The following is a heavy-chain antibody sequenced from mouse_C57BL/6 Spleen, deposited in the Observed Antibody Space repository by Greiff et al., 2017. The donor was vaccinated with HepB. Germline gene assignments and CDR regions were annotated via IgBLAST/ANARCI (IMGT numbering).Heavy chain of an antibody. D-gene: IGHD1-1*01. CDR3: ARRYYGSSWYFDV. CDR2: IDPSDSYT. J-gene: IGHJ1*03. CDR1: GYTFTSYW. V-gene: IGHV1-69*01. Sequence: QVQLQQPGAELVMPGASVKLSCKASGYTFTSYWMYWVKQRPGQGLEWIGEIDPSDSYTNYNQKFKGKSTLTVDKSSSTAYMQLSSLTSEDSAVYYCARRYYGSSWYFDVWGTGTTVTVSS.